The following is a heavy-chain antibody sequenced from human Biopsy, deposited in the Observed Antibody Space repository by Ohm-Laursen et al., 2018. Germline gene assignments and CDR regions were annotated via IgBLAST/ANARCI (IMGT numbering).Heavy chain of an antibody. CDR1: GFTFHTYD. CDR3: VKQWGGYNFDS. J-gene: IGHJ5*01. CDR2: IDVSDYNT. V-gene: IGHV3-23*01. Sequence: SLRLSCSASGFTFHTYDMNWVRQAPGKGLEWVAHIDVSDYNTYYADSVRGRFTISRDNSKQMVHLEINSLTADDTAVYYCVKQWGGYNFDSWGQGTLVTVSS. D-gene: IGHD1-14*01.